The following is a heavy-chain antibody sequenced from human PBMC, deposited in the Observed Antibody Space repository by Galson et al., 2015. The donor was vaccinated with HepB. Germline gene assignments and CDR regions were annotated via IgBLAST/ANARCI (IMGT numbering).Heavy chain of an antibody. CDR3: ARRPMEWLSINYYYGMDV. J-gene: IGHJ6*02. D-gene: IGHD3-3*01. Sequence: SLRLSCAASGFTFSSYSMNWVRQAPGNGLEWVSSISSSSSYIYYADSVKGRFTISRDNAKNSLYLQMNSLRAEDTAVYYCARRPMEWLSINYYYGMDVWGQGTTVTVSS. CDR1: GFTFSSYS. CDR2: ISSSSSYI. V-gene: IGHV3-21*01.